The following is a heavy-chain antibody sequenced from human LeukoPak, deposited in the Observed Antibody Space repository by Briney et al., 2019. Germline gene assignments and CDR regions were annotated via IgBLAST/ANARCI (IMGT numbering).Heavy chain of an antibody. J-gene: IGHJ3*02. Sequence: GGSLRLSCAASGFTLSNYEMNWVRQAPGKGLEWISFISASGGTKYYADSVKGRLTISRDNAENSVYLQLNSLRVDDTAVYYCARDPSNYDSSTYQIHRGDAFDIWGQGTMVTASS. D-gene: IGHD3-22*01. CDR3: ARDPSNYDSSTYQIHRGDAFDI. V-gene: IGHV3-48*03. CDR1: GFTLSNYE. CDR2: ISASGGTK.